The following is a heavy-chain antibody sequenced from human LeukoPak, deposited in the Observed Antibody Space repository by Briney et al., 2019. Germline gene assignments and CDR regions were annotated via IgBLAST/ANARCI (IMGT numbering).Heavy chain of an antibody. CDR1: GYTFTNYA. CDR3: ASDLSSSSRYNYYYGMDV. CDR2: ISAYNGNT. J-gene: IGHJ6*02. Sequence: ASVKVSCKASGYTFTNYAISWVRQAPGQGLEWIGWISAYNGNTNYAQKLQGRVTMTTDTSTSTAYMALRSLRSDDTAVYYCASDLSSSSRYNYYYGMDVWGQGTTVIVSS. D-gene: IGHD6-6*01. V-gene: IGHV1-18*01.